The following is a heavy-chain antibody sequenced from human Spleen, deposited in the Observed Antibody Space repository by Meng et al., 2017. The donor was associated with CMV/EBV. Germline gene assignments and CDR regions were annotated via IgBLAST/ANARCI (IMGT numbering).Heavy chain of an antibody. V-gene: IGHV1-2*02. Sequence: ASVKVSCKASGYTFTAHYFHWVRQAPGQGLEWMGWIHPHRGDTNYAQQFQGRVTLTRDTSINTGYMELTRLTSDDTAVYYCARRIGVGSSSYDFWSGYYYWFDPWGQGTLVTVSS. CDR3: ARRIGVGSSSYDFWSGYYYWFDP. CDR2: IHPHRGDT. J-gene: IGHJ5*02. CDR1: GYTFTAHY. D-gene: IGHD3-3*01.